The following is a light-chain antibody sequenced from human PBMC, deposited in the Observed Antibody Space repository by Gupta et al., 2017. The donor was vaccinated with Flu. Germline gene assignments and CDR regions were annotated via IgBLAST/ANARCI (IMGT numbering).Light chain of an antibody. CDR3: QHLNSYPRFT. CDR1: QGISSS. J-gene: IGKJ3*01. Sequence: DRVTITCQAGQGISSSLGWYQQKPGKAPNLLIYGASTLQSGVPSRFSGSGSGTEFTLTISSLQPDDSATYFCQHLNSYPRFTFGPGTKVDIK. V-gene: IGKV1-9*01. CDR2: GAS.